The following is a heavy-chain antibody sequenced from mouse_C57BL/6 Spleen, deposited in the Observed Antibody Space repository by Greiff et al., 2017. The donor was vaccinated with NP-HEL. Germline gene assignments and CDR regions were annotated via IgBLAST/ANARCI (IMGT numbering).Heavy chain of an antibody. J-gene: IGHJ2*01. Sequence: QVQLQQPGAELVRPGSSVKLSCKASGYTFTSYWMHWVKQRPIQGLEWIGNIDPSDSETHYNQKFKDKATLTVDKSSSTGYMPLSSLTSEDSAVYYCARDGNYRFDYWGQGTTLTVSS. CDR1: GYTFTSYW. CDR3: ARDGNYRFDY. D-gene: IGHD2-1*01. V-gene: IGHV1-52*01. CDR2: IDPSDSET.